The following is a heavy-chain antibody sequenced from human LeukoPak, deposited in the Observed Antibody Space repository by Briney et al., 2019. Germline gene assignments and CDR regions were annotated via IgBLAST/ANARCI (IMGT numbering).Heavy chain of an antibody. Sequence: ASVKVSCKASGYSFTDYYMHWVRQAPGQGLEWMGWINPNSGDTNFAQKFQGRVTMTRDTSISTVYMELSRLRSDDTAVFYCARGYYDSSDFEYFQHWGQGTLVTVSS. V-gene: IGHV1-2*02. CDR2: INPNSGDT. D-gene: IGHD3-22*01. CDR1: GYSFTDYY. CDR3: ARGYYDSSDFEYFQH. J-gene: IGHJ1*01.